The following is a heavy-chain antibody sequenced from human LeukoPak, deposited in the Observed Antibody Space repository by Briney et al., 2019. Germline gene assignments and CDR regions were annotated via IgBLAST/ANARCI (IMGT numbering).Heavy chain of an antibody. V-gene: IGHV4-59*01. Sequence: SETLSLTCTVSGGSISSYYWSWIRQPPGKGLEWIGYIYYSGSTDYNPSLKSRVTISVDTSKNQFSLKLSSVTAADTAVYYCAKDVAAAGTFDYWGQGTLVTVSS. CDR2: IYYSGST. CDR1: GGSISSYY. CDR3: AKDVAAAGTFDY. D-gene: IGHD6-13*01. J-gene: IGHJ4*02.